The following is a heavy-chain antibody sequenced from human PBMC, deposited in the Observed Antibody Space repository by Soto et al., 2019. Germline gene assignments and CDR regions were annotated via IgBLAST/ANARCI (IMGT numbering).Heavy chain of an antibody. CDR3: ARGKLSDYVWGSYRYHFDY. CDR2: INHSGST. J-gene: IGHJ4*02. CDR1: GGSFSGYY. D-gene: IGHD3-16*02. Sequence: PSETLSLTCAVYGGSFSGYYWSWIRPPPGEGLEWIGEINHSGSTNYNPSLKSRVTISVDTSKNQFSLKLSSVTAADTAVYYCARGKLSDYVWGSYRYHFDYWGQGTVVTVSS. V-gene: IGHV4-34*01.